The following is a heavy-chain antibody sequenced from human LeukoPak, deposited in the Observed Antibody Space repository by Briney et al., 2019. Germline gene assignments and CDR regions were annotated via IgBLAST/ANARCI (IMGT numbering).Heavy chain of an antibody. CDR2: IHYGGST. V-gene: IGHV4-39*01. J-gene: IGHJ4*02. CDR3: ARLLYDRSGYYYFDS. CDR1: GGSITSRSHY. D-gene: IGHD3-22*01. Sequence: PSETPSLTCTVSGGSITSRSHYWGWIRQPPGKGLEWIGSIHYGGSTYDNPSLQSRVTISVDTPKSQFSLKLSSVTAADTAVYYCARLLYDRSGYYYFDSWGQGTLVTVSS.